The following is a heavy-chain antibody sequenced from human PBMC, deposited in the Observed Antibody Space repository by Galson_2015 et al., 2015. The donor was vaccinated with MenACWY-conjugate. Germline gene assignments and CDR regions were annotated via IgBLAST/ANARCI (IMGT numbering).Heavy chain of an antibody. CDR2: ITSSGSYI. CDR3: ARDSPSSRSFAY. D-gene: IGHD6-13*01. Sequence: SLRLSCAASGFTLRNNHMSWIRQAPGKGLEWVSYITSSGSYIKYADSVKGRFTISRDNAKNSLYLQMNSLRAEDTAVYYCARDSPSSRSFAYWGQGTLVTVSA. V-gene: IGHV3-11*06. J-gene: IGHJ4*02. CDR1: GFTLRNNH.